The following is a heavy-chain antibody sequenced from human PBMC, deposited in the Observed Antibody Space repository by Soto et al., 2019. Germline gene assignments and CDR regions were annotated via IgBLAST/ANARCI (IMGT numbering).Heavy chain of an antibody. Sequence: QITLKESGPTLVKPTQTLTLTCTFSGFSLDTSGVGVAWIRQPPGKALEWLTLIYWDDDKRYSPSLRSRLTITKDTSDRRVVLTMTIMDPVDTATYYCSHMESRVASYGLDVWGQGTTVTVSS. CDR3: SHMESRVASYGLDV. CDR2: IYWDDDK. CDR1: GFSLDTSGVG. J-gene: IGHJ6*02. D-gene: IGHD3-3*01. V-gene: IGHV2-5*02.